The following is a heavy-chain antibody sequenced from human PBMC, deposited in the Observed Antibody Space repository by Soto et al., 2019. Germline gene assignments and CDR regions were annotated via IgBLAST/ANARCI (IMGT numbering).Heavy chain of an antibody. J-gene: IGHJ6*02. Sequence: ASVKVSCKASGYTFTGYYVHWVREAPGQGLEWMGWINPETGGTSYAQKFQGRFTLSRDTSINTAYLELSRLRFDDAAVYFCARERYQVISDGMDVWGQGTTLTVSS. CDR1: GYTFTGYY. CDR2: INPETGGT. CDR3: ARERYQVISDGMDV. V-gene: IGHV1-2*02. D-gene: IGHD2-2*01.